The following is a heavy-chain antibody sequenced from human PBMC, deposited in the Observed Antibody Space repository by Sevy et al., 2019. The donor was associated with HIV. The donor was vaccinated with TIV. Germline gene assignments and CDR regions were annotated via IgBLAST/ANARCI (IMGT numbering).Heavy chain of an antibody. V-gene: IGHV3-74*01. Sequence: GGSLRLSCAASGFTFSSYWMHWVRQAPGKGLVWVSRINSDGSSTSYADSVKGRFTISRDNAKNTLYLQRNSLRAEDTAVYYCARGPAQLVRSFFDYWGQGTLVTVSS. CDR2: INSDGSST. J-gene: IGHJ4*02. CDR3: ARGPAQLVRSFFDY. CDR1: GFTFSSYW. D-gene: IGHD6-13*01.